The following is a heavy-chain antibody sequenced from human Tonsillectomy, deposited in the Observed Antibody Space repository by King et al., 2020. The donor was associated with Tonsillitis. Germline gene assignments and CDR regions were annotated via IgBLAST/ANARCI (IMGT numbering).Heavy chain of an antibody. CDR2: ISYDGSTK. J-gene: IGHJ4*02. V-gene: IGHV3-30*04. CDR3: ATGIDYYVSLSASLY. Sequence: VQLVESGGGVVQPGRSLRLSCAASGFTFSNYAIYWVRQAPGKGLEWVAVISYDGSTKYYADSVKGRFTISRDNSKNTLYLQMSSLRTEDTAVYYCATGIDYYVSLSASLYWGQGTLVTVSA. D-gene: IGHD3-9*01. CDR1: GFTFSNYA.